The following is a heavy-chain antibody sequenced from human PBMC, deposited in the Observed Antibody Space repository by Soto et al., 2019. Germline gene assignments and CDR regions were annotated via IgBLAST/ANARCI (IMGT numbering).Heavy chain of an antibody. CDR1: GGSISSGGYY. J-gene: IGHJ4*02. D-gene: IGHD1-20*01. CDR3: AGHTYNWNPLGY. CDR2: IYYSGST. Sequence: PSETLSLTCTVSGGSISSGGYYWSWIRQHPGKGLEWIGYIYYSGSTNYNPSLKSRVTISVDTSKNQFSLKLSSVTAADTAVYYCAGHTYNWNPLGYWGQGTLVTVSS. V-gene: IGHV4-61*08.